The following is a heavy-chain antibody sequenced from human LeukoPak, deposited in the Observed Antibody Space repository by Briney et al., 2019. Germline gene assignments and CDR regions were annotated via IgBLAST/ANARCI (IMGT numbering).Heavy chain of an antibody. CDR1: GYTFTAYY. CDR2: INPNTGVT. Sequence: ASVRVSCKASGYTFTAYYLHWVRQAPGQELEWMGWINPNTGVTNYAPKFQGRITMTRDTSITTAYMGLTSLTSDDTATYYCARDDNFQFDSWGQGALVSVSS. J-gene: IGHJ4*02. CDR3: ARDDNFQFDS. D-gene: IGHD1-1*01. V-gene: IGHV1-2*02.